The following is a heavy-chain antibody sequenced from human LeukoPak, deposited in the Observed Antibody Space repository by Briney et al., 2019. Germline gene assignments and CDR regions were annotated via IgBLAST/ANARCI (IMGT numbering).Heavy chain of an antibody. CDR2: ISWDGGST. CDR3: AKDRGGGSYLFDY. V-gene: IGHV3-43*01. J-gene: IGHJ4*02. Sequence: GGSLRLSCAASGFHFDEHPMHWVRQAPGKGLEWVSLISWDGGSTYYADSVKGRFTVSRDNSKNSLYLQMNSLRTEDTALYYCAKDRGGGSYLFDYWGQGTLVTVS. CDR1: GFHFDEHP. D-gene: IGHD1-26*01.